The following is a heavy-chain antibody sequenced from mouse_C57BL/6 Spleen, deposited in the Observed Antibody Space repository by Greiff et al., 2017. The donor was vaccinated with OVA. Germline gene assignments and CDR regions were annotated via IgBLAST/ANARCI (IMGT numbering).Heavy chain of an antibody. Sequence: QVQLQQPGAELVKPGASVKLSCKASGYTFTSYWTHWVKQRPGQGLEWIGMIHPNSGSTNYNEKFKSKATLTVDKSSSTAYMQLSSLTSEDSAVYYCARNHDGPFDYWGQGTTLTVSS. CDR1: GYTFTSYW. CDR2: IHPNSGST. CDR3: ARNHDGPFDY. D-gene: IGHD2-3*01. J-gene: IGHJ2*01. V-gene: IGHV1-64*01.